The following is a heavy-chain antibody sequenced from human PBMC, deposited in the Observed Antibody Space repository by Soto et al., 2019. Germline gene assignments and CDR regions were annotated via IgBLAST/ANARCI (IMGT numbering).Heavy chain of an antibody. V-gene: IGHV4-34*01. CDR1: GGSFSGYY. J-gene: IGHJ4*02. Sequence: SETLSLTCAVYGGSFSGYYWSWIRQPPGKGLEWIGYINHSGSTNYNPSLKSRVTISVDTSKNQFSLKLSSVTAADTAVYYCARDVGLVNCSGGSCYYPHFDYWGQGTLVTVSS. D-gene: IGHD2-15*01. CDR3: ARDVGLVNCSGGSCYYPHFDY. CDR2: INHSGST.